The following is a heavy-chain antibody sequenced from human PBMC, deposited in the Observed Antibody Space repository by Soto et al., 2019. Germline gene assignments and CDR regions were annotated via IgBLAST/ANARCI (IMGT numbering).Heavy chain of an antibody. CDR1: GFTFDDYA. CDR2: ISWNSGSI. D-gene: IGHD3-3*01. Sequence: EVQLVESGGGLVQPGRSLRLSCAASGFTFDDYAMHWVRQARGKGLEWVSGISWNSGSIGYADSVKGRFTISRDNAKNSLYLQMNSLRAEDTALYYCAKAGFWSGYYSLVDYWGQGTLVTVSS. J-gene: IGHJ4*02. CDR3: AKAGFWSGYYSLVDY. V-gene: IGHV3-9*01.